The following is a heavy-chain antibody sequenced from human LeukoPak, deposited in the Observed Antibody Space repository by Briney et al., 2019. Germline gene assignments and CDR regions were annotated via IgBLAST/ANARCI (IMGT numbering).Heavy chain of an antibody. CDR3: AKDNTIFGVVSHAFDI. Sequence: GSLRLSCAASGFTFSSYAMSWVRQAPGKGLEWVSAISGSGGSTYYADSVKGRLTISRDNSKNTLYLQMNSLRAEDTAVYYCAKDNTIFGVVSHAFDIWGQGTMVTVSS. V-gene: IGHV3-23*01. J-gene: IGHJ3*02. D-gene: IGHD3-3*01. CDR1: GFTFSSYA. CDR2: ISGSGGST.